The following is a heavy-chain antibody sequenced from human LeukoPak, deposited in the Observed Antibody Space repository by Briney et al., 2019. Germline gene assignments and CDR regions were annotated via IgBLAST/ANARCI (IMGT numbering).Heavy chain of an antibody. V-gene: IGHV4-34*01. Sequence: PSETLSLTCAVYGGSLSGYYWSWIRQPPGKGLEWIGEINHTGSTNYNPSLKSRVTISVDTSKNQFSLKLSSVTAADTAVYYCAREGLYGDYVWSLDYWGQGTLVTVSS. J-gene: IGHJ4*02. D-gene: IGHD4-17*01. CDR1: GGSLSGYY. CDR2: INHTGST. CDR3: AREGLYGDYVWSLDY.